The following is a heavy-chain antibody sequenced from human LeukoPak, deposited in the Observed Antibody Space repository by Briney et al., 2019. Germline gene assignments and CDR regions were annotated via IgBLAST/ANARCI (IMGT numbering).Heavy chain of an antibody. CDR2: INSDGSST. J-gene: IGHJ4*02. V-gene: IGHV3-74*01. Sequence: GGSLRLSCEASGFTFTSYCMHWVRQAPGKGLVWFSRINSDGSSTSYANSVEGRFTISRDNAKKTLFLQMNSLRAEDTAVYYCARSSTSGYDPIDFDYWGQGTLVTVSS. CDR3: ARSSTSGYDPIDFDY. D-gene: IGHD5-12*01. CDR1: GFTFTSYC.